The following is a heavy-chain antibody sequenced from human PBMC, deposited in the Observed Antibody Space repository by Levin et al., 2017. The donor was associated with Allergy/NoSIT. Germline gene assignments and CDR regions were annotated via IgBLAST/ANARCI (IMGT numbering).Heavy chain of an antibody. CDR2: IYYSGST. D-gene: IGHD4-17*01. CDR3: ARSLHDYGDYVLNY. CDR1: GGSISSSSYY. V-gene: IGHV4-39*01. Sequence: SETLSLTCTVSGGSISSSSYYWGWIRQPPGKGLEWIGSIYYSGSTYYNPSLKSRVTISVDTSKNQFSLKLSSVTAADTAVYYCARSLHDYGDYVLNYWGQGTLVTVSS. J-gene: IGHJ4*02.